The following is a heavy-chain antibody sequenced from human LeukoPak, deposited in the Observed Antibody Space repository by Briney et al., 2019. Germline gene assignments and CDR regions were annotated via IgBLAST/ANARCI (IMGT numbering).Heavy chain of an antibody. D-gene: IGHD2-21*02. CDR2: FDPEDGET. Sequence: GAAVKVSCKVSGYTLTELSMHWGRQAPGKGLEWMGGFDPEDGETIYAQKFQGRVTMTEDTSTDTAYVELSSLRSEDTAVYYCATQRPNDYCGGDCYFDYWGQGTLVTVSS. CDR1: GYTLTELS. V-gene: IGHV1-24*01. J-gene: IGHJ4*02. CDR3: ATQRPNDYCGGDCYFDY.